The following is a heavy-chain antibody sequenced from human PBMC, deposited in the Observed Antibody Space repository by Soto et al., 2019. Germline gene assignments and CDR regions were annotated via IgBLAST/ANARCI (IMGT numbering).Heavy chain of an antibody. CDR2: IYPADSDT. V-gene: IGHV5-51*01. D-gene: IGHD6-6*01. Sequence: NPGESLKISCKGSGYSFTSYWIGWVRQMPGKGLEWVGIIYPADSDTRYSPSFQGQVTISVDKSISTAYLQWSSLKASDSAMYYCARRPEYSSSVYFDYWGQGTLVTVSS. CDR3: ARRPEYSSSVYFDY. J-gene: IGHJ4*02. CDR1: GYSFTSYW.